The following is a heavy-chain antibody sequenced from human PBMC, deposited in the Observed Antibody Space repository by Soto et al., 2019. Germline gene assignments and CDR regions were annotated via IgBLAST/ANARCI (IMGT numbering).Heavy chain of an antibody. V-gene: IGHV3-48*03. D-gene: IGHD6-19*01. J-gene: IGHJ5*02. CDR1: GFTFSSYE. Sequence: GGSVRLSCAASGFTFSSYEMNWVRQAPGKGLEWVSYISSSGSTIYYADSVKGRFTISRDNAKNSLYLQMNSLRAEDTAVYYCARGGPNRGWYGRRQNWFDPWGQGTLVTVSS. CDR3: ARGGPNRGWYGRRQNWFDP. CDR2: ISSSGSTI.